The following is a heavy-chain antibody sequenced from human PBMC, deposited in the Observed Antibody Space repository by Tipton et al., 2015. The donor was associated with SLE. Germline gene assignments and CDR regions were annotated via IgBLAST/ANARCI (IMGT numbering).Heavy chain of an antibody. CDR2: IYSGGST. D-gene: IGHD6-6*01. V-gene: IGHV3-66*02. Sequence: GSLRLSCAASGFTLSSYAMTWVRQAPGKGLEWVSIIYSGGSTYYADSVKGRFTISRDNSKNTLYLQMNSLRAEDTAVYHCASELVSGLGYWGQGTLVTVSS. CDR1: GFTLSSYA. J-gene: IGHJ4*02. CDR3: ASELVSGLGY.